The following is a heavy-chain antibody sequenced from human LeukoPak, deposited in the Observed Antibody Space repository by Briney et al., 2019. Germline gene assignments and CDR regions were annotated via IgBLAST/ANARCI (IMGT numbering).Heavy chain of an antibody. Sequence: GGSLRLSCAASGFTFSSYWMNWARQAPGKGLEWVASINHNGNVNYYVDSVKGRFTISRDNAKNSLYLQMSNLRAEDTAVYSCAKARGEQNGGSNYWGQGTQVIVSS. J-gene: IGHJ4*02. CDR1: GFTFSSYW. V-gene: IGHV3-7*03. D-gene: IGHD2-15*01. CDR3: AKARGEQNGGSNY. CDR2: INHNGNVN.